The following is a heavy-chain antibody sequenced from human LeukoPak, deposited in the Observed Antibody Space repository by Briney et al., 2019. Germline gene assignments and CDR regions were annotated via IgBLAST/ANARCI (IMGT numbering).Heavy chain of an antibody. CDR2: INPNSGGT. J-gene: IGHJ4*02. D-gene: IGHD3-22*01. Sequence: ASVKVSCKASGYTFTSYGISWVRQAPGQGLEWMGWINPNSGGTNYAQKFQGRVTMTRGTSTSTAYMELSRLRSDDTAVYYCARDPYDSSGPHLLGGFDYWGQGTLVTVSS. CDR1: GYTFTSYG. CDR3: ARDPYDSSGPHLLGGFDY. V-gene: IGHV1-2*02.